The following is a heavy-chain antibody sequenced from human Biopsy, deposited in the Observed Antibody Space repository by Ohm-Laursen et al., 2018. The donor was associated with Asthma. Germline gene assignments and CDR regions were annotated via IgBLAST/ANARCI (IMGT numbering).Heavy chain of an antibody. Sequence: SSVKVSCKISGYSLSDLSMHWVRQAPGQGLEWMGGHDHEEGGTVNARRFQGRVTMTEDTSTDAAYMELSSLSSDDTAVYYCASDFPKDYVRYNFQFWGQGTLVTVSS. D-gene: IGHD4-17*01. V-gene: IGHV1-24*01. J-gene: IGHJ4*02. CDR1: GYSLSDLS. CDR3: ASDFPKDYVRYNFQF. CDR2: HDHEEGGT.